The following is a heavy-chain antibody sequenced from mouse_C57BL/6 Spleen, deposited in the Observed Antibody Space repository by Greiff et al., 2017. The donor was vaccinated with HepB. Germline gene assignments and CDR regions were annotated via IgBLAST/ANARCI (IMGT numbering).Heavy chain of an antibody. V-gene: IGHV5-9*01. CDR2: ISGGGGNT. CDR1: GFTFSSYT. D-gene: IGHD2-1*01. Sequence: EVQLVESGGGLVKPGGSLKLSCAASGFTFSSYTMSWVRQTPEKRLEWVATISGGGGNTYYPDSVKGRFTISRDNAKNTLYLQMSSLRSEDTALYYCARSPSYGNYGGYAMDYWGQGTSVTVSS. CDR3: ARSPSYGNYGGYAMDY. J-gene: IGHJ4*01.